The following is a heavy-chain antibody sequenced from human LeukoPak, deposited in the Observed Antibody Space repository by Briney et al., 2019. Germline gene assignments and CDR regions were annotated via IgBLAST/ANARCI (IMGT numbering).Heavy chain of an antibody. CDR2: ISSSSSYI. Sequence: GGSLRLSCAASGFTFSSYSVNWVRQAPGKGLEWVSSISSSSSYIYYADSVKGRFTISRDSAKNSLYLQMNSLRAEDTAVYYCARGDIVVVPAAMGAFDIWGQGTMVTVSS. D-gene: IGHD2-2*01. CDR3: ARGDIVVVPAAMGAFDI. J-gene: IGHJ3*02. CDR1: GFTFSSYS. V-gene: IGHV3-21*01.